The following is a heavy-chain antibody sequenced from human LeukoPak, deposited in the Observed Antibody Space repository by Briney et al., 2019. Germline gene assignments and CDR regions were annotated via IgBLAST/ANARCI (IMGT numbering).Heavy chain of an antibody. D-gene: IGHD3-10*01. J-gene: IGHJ4*02. V-gene: IGHV4-34*01. CDR1: GGSFSGYY. Sequence: SETLSLTCAVYGGSFSGYYWSWIRQPPGKGLEWIGEINHSGSTNYNPSLKSRVTISVDTSKNQFSLKLSSVTAADTAVHYCARVKYYGSGSQRTFFDYWGQGTLVTVSS. CDR2: INHSGST. CDR3: ARVKYYGSGSQRTFFDY.